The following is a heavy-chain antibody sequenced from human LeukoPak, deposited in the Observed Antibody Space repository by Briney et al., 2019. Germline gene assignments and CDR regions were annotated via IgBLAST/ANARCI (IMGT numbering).Heavy chain of an antibody. J-gene: IGHJ3*02. D-gene: IGHD3-10*01. V-gene: IGHV3-30-3*01. CDR2: ISYDGSNK. CDR1: GFTFSSYA. CDR3: ARDAGITMVRGVINPDAFDI. Sequence: GGSLRLSCAASGFTFSSYAMHWVRQAPGKGLEWVAVISYDGSNKYYADSVKGRFTISRDNSKNTLYLQMNSLRAEDTAVYYCARDAGITMVRGVINPDAFDIWGQGTMVTVSS.